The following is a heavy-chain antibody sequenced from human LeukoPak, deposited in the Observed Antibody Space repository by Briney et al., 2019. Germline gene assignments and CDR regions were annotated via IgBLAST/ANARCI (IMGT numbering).Heavy chain of an antibody. V-gene: IGHV4-59*08. CDR2: IYNSGGS. D-gene: IGHD6-13*01. J-gene: IGHJ6*02. CDR3: ARLSHIAAAGSYSYHALDV. CDR1: GGSISPHS. Sequence: NPSETLSLTCTVSGGSISPHSWSWIRQPPGKGLESVGFIYNSGGSDYNPSLNRRLTMSVDTSKNQLSLKLRSVTAADTAVYYCARLSHIAAAGSYSYHALDVWGQGTTVTVSS.